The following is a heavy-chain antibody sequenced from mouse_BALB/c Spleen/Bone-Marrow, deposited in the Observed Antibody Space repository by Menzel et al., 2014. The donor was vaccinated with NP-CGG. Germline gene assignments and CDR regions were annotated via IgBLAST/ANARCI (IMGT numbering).Heavy chain of an antibody. CDR2: INPSSGYT. CDR3: ARNYYGYGYAMVF. J-gene: IGHJ4*01. Sequence: QVQLQQSAAELARPGASVKMSCKASGYTFTSNTMHWVKQRPGQGLEWIGYINPSSGYTEYNQKFKEKTTLTADKSSSTAYMEVSSLTSEDSAVYYCARNYYGYGYAMVFWVQRPSITVPS. D-gene: IGHD1-2*01. V-gene: IGHV1-4*02. CDR1: GYTFTSNT.